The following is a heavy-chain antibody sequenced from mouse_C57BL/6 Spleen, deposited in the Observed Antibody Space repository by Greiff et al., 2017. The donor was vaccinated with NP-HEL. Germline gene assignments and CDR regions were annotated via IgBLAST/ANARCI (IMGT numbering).Heavy chain of an antibody. CDR2: FHPYNDDT. J-gene: IGHJ3*01. V-gene: IGHV1-47*01. CDR1: GYTFTTYP. CDR3: VRRGDGHYAWFAY. D-gene: IGHD2-3*01. Sequence: VQLQQSGAELVKPGASVKMSCKASGYTFTTYPIEWMKQNHGKSLEWIGNFHPYNDDTKYNEKFKGKATLTVEKSSSTVYLELSRLTSDDSAVYYCVRRGDGHYAWFAYWGQGTLVTVSA.